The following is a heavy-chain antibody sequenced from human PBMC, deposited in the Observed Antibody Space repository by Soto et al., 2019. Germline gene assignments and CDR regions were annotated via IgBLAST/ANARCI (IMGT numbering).Heavy chain of an antibody. Sequence: QVQLQESGPGLVKPSETLSLTCTVSGGSISSYYWSWIRQPPGKGLEWIGYIYYSGSTNYHPSLKSRVTISVDTSNNQFSLKLNSMTAADTAVYYCARHNYGSGSTYFDYWGQGTLVTVSS. CDR1: GGSISSYY. J-gene: IGHJ4*02. CDR3: ARHNYGSGSTYFDY. D-gene: IGHD3-10*01. V-gene: IGHV4-59*08. CDR2: IYYSGST.